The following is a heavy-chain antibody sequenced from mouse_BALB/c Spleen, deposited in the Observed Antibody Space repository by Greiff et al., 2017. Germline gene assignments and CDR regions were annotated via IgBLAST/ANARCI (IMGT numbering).Heavy chain of an antibody. CDR2: IWSGGST. CDR3: ARNDGQRGDYFDY. V-gene: IGHV2-2*02. CDR1: GFSLTSYG. J-gene: IGHJ2*01. Sequence: VQLQQSGPSLVQPSQSLSITCTVSGFSLTSYGVHWVRQSPGKGLEWLGVIWSGGSTDYNAAFISRLSISKDNSKSQVFFKMNSLQANDTAIYYCARNDGQRGDYFDYWGQGTTLTVSS. D-gene: IGHD2-3*01.